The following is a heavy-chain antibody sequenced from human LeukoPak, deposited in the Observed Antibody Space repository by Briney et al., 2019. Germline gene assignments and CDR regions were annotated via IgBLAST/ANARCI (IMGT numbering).Heavy chain of an antibody. D-gene: IGHD3-10*01. Sequence: ASVKVSCKASGYTFTGYYMHWVQQAPGQGLEWVGRINPNSGGTNYAQKFQGRVTMTRDTSISTAYMELSRLRSDDTAVYYCARVLITMVRGVMPDYWGQGTLVTVSS. CDR2: INPNSGGT. V-gene: IGHV1-2*06. J-gene: IGHJ4*02. CDR1: GYTFTGYY. CDR3: ARVLITMVRGVMPDY.